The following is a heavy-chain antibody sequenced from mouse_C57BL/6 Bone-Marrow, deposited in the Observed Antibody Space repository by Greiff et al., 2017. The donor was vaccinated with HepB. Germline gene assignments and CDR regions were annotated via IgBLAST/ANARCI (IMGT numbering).Heavy chain of an antibody. D-gene: IGHD2-2*01. Sequence: QVQLQQSGAELVRPGTSVKVSCKASGYAFTNYLIEWVKQRPGQGLEWIGVINPGSGGTNYNEKFKGKATLTADKSSSTAYMQLSSLTSEDSAVYFCARLWLRRYFDDWGQGTTLTVSS. CDR2: INPGSGGT. V-gene: IGHV1-54*01. J-gene: IGHJ2*01. CDR3: ARLWLRRYFDD. CDR1: GYAFTNYL.